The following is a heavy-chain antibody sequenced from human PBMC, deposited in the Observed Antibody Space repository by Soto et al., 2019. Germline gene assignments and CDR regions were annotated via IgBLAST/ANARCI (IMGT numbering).Heavy chain of an antibody. CDR1: GYTFTSYY. CDR3: ATGTCRGGSGSSFICGAFEI. J-gene: IGHJ3*02. Sequence: ASVKVSCKASGYTFTSYYMHWVRQAPGQGLEWMGIINPSGGSTSYAQKFQGRVTMTEDTSTDTAYMELSRLRSEDTAVYYCATGTCRGGSGSSFICGAFEIWGQGTMF. V-gene: IGHV1-46*01. CDR2: INPSGGST. D-gene: IGHD2-15*01.